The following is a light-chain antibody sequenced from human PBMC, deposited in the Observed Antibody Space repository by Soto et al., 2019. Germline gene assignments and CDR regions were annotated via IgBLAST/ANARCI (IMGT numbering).Light chain of an antibody. CDR1: SSDVGIYNY. Sequence: QSVLTQPASVSGSPGQSIAISCTGSSSDVGIYNYVSWYQQHPGKVPKLIIYEVTNRTSGVSNRFSGSKSGNTASLTISGLQAEDEADYYCSSYTTSSTRVFGTGTKLTVI. CDR3: SSYTTSSTRV. J-gene: IGLJ1*01. CDR2: EVT. V-gene: IGLV2-14*01.